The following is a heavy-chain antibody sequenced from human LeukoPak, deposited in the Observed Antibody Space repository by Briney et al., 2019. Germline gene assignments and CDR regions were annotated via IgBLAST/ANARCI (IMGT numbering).Heavy chain of an antibody. Sequence: GGSLRLSCAASGFAFSSYVMTWVRQAPGKGLEWVSGISGSGGSTYDVDSVKGRFTVSRDNSKSTLYLQLNSLRVEDTAVYYCAKVDGVRAAPGRGRVDSWGQGTLVTVSS. CDR1: GFAFSSYV. J-gene: IGHJ4*02. D-gene: IGHD6-13*01. V-gene: IGHV3-23*01. CDR2: ISGSGGST. CDR3: AKVDGVRAAPGRGRVDS.